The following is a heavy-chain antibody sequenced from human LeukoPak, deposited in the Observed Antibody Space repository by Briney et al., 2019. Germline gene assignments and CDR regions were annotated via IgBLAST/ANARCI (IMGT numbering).Heavy chain of an antibody. D-gene: IGHD3-22*01. CDR2: IIPIFGTA. CDR3: AREGQYYYDSSGYLSWFDP. Sequence: GASVKVSCKASGGTFSSYAISWVRQAPVQGLEWMGGIIPIFGTANYAQKFQGRVTITADESTSTAYMELSSLRSEDTAVYYCAREGQYYYDSSGYLSWFDPWGQGTLVTVSS. J-gene: IGHJ5*02. CDR1: GGTFSSYA. V-gene: IGHV1-69*13.